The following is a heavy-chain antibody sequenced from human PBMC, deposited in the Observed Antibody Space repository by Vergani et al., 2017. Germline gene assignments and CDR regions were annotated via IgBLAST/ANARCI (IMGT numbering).Heavy chain of an antibody. J-gene: IGHJ5*02. V-gene: IGHV4-34*01. CDR2: INHSGST. CDR1: GGSFSGYY. CDR3: ARGVAPFWSGYRNWFDP. Sequence: QVQLQQWGAGLLKPSETLSLTCAVYGGSFSGYYWSWIRQPPGKGLEWIGEINHSGSTNYNPSLKSRVTISVDTSKNQFSPKLSSVTAADTAVYYCARGVAPFWSGYRNWFDPWGQGTLVTVSS. D-gene: IGHD3-3*01.